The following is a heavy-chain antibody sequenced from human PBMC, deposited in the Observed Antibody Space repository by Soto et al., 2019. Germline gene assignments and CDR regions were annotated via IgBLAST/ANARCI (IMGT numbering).Heavy chain of an antibody. J-gene: IGHJ6*03. D-gene: IGHD3-9*01. V-gene: IGHV4-31*03. Sequence: QVQLQESGPGLVKPSQTLSLTCTVSGGSISSGGYYWSWIRQHPGKGLEWIGYICYSGSTYYNPSLKSGVSMYVDTSKNQSSLKLGSVTAADTAVYYCASDPLYFGYQPMDVWGKGTTVTVSS. CDR3: ASDPLYFGYQPMDV. CDR1: GGSISSGGYY. CDR2: ICYSGST.